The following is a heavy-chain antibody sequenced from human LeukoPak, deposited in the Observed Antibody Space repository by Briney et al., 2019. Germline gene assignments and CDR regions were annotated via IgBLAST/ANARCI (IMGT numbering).Heavy chain of an antibody. V-gene: IGHV4-59*01. D-gene: IGHD3-3*01. CDR1: GGSISSYY. Sequence: KPSETLSLTCTVSGGSISSYYWSWIRQPPGKGLEWIGYIYYSGSTNYNPSLKSRVTISVDTSKNQFSLKLSSVTAADTAVYYCARATVYDFWSGYYEFDYWGQGTLVTVSS. J-gene: IGHJ4*02. CDR3: ARATVYDFWSGYYEFDY. CDR2: IYYSGST.